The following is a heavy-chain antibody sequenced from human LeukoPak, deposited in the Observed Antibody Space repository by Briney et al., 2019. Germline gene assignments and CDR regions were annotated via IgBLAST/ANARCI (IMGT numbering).Heavy chain of an antibody. CDR1: GYTFTGYY. V-gene: IGHV1-2*02. Sequence: ASVKVSCKASGYTFTGYYMHWVRQAPGQGLEWMGWINPNSGGTNYAQKFQGRVTMTRDTSISTAYMELSRLRSDDTAVYYCARDVPNCSSTSCPIDYRGQGTLVTVSS. CDR3: ARDVPNCSSTSCPIDY. D-gene: IGHD2-2*01. J-gene: IGHJ4*02. CDR2: INPNSGGT.